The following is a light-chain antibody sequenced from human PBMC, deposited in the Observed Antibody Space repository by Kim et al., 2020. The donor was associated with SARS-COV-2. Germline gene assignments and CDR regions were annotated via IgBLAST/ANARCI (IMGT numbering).Light chain of an antibody. CDR3: SSFTNSSTLV. CDR2: DVT. Sequence: QSLTISGPGASRDLGDYNYVSWYQQHPGKAPKLMIYDVTNRPSGVSYRFSGSKSGNTASLTISGLQAEDEADYYCSSFTNSSTLVFGGGTQLTVL. V-gene: IGLV2-14*03. CDR1: SRDLGDYNY. J-gene: IGLJ3*02.